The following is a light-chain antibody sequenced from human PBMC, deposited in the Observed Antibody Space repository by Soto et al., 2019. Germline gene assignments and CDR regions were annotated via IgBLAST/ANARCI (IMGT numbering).Light chain of an antibody. CDR3: QQYGSSYT. Sequence: IVFTQSPGTLSLSPGERATLSCRASQSVSSSFLAWYQQRLGQAPRLLIYGASIRATDIPDRYCGSGSGTDFTLTIGRLEPEDFAVYYCQQYGSSYTFGQRTKLEIK. J-gene: IGKJ2*01. CDR2: GAS. V-gene: IGKV3-20*01. CDR1: QSVSSSF.